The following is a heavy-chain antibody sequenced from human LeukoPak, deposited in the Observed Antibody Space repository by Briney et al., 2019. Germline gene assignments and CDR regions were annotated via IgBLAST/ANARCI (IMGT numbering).Heavy chain of an antibody. Sequence: SGPTLVNPTQTLTLTCTFSGFSLSTSGVGVGWIRQPPGKALEWLALIYWNDDKRYSPSLKSRLTITKDTSKNQVVLTMTNMDPVDTATCYCAHRHRGEVRFLEWLLYGDYFDYWGQGTLVTVSS. CDR2: IYWNDDK. D-gene: IGHD3-3*01. V-gene: IGHV2-5*01. CDR3: AHRHRGEVRFLEWLLYGDYFDY. J-gene: IGHJ4*02. CDR1: GFSLSTSGVG.